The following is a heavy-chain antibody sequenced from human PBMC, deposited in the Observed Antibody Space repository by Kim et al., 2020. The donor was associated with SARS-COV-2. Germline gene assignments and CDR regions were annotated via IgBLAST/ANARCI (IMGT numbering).Heavy chain of an antibody. CDR3: AIVVVPAVKADYYYYYGMDV. D-gene: IGHD2-2*01. J-gene: IGHJ6*02. V-gene: IGHV1-69*13. Sequence: SVKVSCKASGGTFSSYAISWVRQAPGQGLEWMGGIIPIFGTANYAQKFQGRVTITADESTSTAYMELSSLRSEDTAVYYCAIVVVPAVKADYYYYYGMDVWGQGTTVTVSS. CDR2: IIPIFGTA. CDR1: GGTFSSYA.